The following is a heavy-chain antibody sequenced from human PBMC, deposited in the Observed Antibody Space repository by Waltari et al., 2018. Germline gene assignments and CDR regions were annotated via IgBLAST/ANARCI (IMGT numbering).Heavy chain of an antibody. V-gene: IGHV6-1*01. CDR3: ARAVVVVAATVSYYYGMDV. J-gene: IGHJ6*02. CDR1: GDSVPRNSAA. Sequence: QVQLQQSGPGLVTSSQTLPLTCALSGDSVPRNSAAWNWSRKSPLRGLGWLGRTYYRSKWYNYYAVSVKSRITINPDTSKNQFSLQLNSVTPEDTAVYYCARAVVVVAATVSYYYGMDVWGQGTTVTVSS. D-gene: IGHD2-15*01. CDR2: TYYRSKWYN.